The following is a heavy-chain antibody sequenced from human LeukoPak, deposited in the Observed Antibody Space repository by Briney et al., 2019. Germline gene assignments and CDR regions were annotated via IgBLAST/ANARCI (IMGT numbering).Heavy chain of an antibody. CDR2: IYYSGST. J-gene: IGHJ3*02. V-gene: IGHV4-59*01. CDR1: GGSISSYY. D-gene: IGHD5-18*01. CDR3: ARDLGVMVRAFDI. Sequence: SETLSLTCTVSGGSISSYYWSWIRQPPGKRLEGIGSIYYSGSTSYNPSLKSRVTISVDTSKNQISLKLSSVTAADTAVYYCARDLGVMVRAFDIWGQGTMVTVSS.